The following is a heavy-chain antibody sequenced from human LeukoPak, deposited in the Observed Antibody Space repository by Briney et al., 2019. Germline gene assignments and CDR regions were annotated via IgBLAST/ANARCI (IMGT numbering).Heavy chain of an antibody. CDR1: GGTFSSFA. Sequence: SVKVSCKASGGTFSSFAISWVRQAPGQGLEWMGGIIPIFGTANYAQKFQGRVTITADESTSTAYMELSSLRSEDTAVYYCARDYMTKIVVVPAEPGWFDHWGQGTLVTVSS. CDR3: ARDYMTKIVVVPAEPGWFDH. D-gene: IGHD2-2*01. J-gene: IGHJ5*02. V-gene: IGHV1-69*13. CDR2: IIPIFGTA.